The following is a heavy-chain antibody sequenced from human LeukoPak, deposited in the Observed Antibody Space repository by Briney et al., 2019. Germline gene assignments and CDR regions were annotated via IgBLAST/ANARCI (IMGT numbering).Heavy chain of an antibody. CDR1: GFTFSSCS. D-gene: IGHD2-15*01. Sequence: GGSLRLSCAVSGFTFSSCSMNWVRQAPGKGLKWVSSISSSGSYIYYADSVKGRFTISRDNAKNSLYLQMNSLRAEDTAVYYCARDREPYCTGGTCYSTGDYWGQGTLVTVSS. CDR2: ISSSGSYI. V-gene: IGHV3-21*06. J-gene: IGHJ4*02. CDR3: ARDREPYCTGGTCYSTGDY.